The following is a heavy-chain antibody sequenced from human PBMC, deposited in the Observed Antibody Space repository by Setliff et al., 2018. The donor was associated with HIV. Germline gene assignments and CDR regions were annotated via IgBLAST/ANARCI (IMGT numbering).Heavy chain of an antibody. CDR2: IIPIFGTA. D-gene: IGHD3-22*01. J-gene: IGHJ4*02. CDR1: GGTFSSYA. Sequence: ASVKVSCKASGGTFSSYAINWVRQAPGQGLEWMGGIIPIFGTANYAQKFQGRVTITTDESTSTTYLELSSLRSEDTAVYYCARGLPYYYDSSGYYYFDYWGQGTLVTVSS. V-gene: IGHV1-69*05. CDR3: ARGLPYYYDSSGYYYFDY.